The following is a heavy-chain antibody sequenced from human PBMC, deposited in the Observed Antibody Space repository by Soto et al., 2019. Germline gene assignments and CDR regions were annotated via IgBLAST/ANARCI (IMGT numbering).Heavy chain of an antibody. CDR2: ISSSSSYI. CDR1: GFTFSSYS. CDR3: AGDGPLTPGFDP. Sequence: EVQLVESGGGLVKPGGSLRLSCAASGFTFSSYSMNWVRQAPGKGLEWVSSISSSSSYIYYADSVKGRFTISRDNAKNSLYLQMNSLRAEDTAVYYCAGDGPLTPGFDPWGQGTLVTVSS. D-gene: IGHD2-2*01. V-gene: IGHV3-21*01. J-gene: IGHJ5*02.